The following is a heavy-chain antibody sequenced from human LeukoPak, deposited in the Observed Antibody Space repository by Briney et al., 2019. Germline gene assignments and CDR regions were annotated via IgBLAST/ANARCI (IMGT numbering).Heavy chain of an antibody. D-gene: IGHD6-13*01. CDR3: ARGDSSSWYGVDY. J-gene: IGHJ4*02. CDR2: IYHSGST. CDR1: GGSISSGGYS. V-gene: IGHV4-30-2*01. Sequence: PSETLSLTCAVSGGSISSGGYSWSWIRQPPGKGLEWIGYIYHSGSTYYNSSLKSRVTISVDRSKNQFSLKLSSVTAADTAVYYCARGDSSSWYGVDYWGQGTLVTVSS.